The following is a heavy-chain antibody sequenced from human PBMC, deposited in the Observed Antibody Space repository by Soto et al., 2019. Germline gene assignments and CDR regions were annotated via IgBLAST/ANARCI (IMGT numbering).Heavy chain of an antibody. CDR2: IYSGGST. Sequence: GGSLRLSCAASGFTVSSNYMSWVRQAPGKGLEWVSVIYSGGSTYYADSVKGRFTISRDNSKNTLYLQMNSLRAEDTAVYYCASLSGSSFNYYYYGMDVWGQGTTVTGSS. D-gene: IGHD1-26*01. CDR1: GFTVSSNY. CDR3: ASLSGSSFNYYYYGMDV. V-gene: IGHV3-66*01. J-gene: IGHJ6*02.